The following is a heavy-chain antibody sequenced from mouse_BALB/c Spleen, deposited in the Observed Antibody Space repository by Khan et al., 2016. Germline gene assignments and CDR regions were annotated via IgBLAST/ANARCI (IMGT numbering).Heavy chain of an antibody. V-gene: IGHV4-1*02. CDR3: ARAGYYGYRAY. Sequence: EVQLVESGGGLVHPGGSLKLSCAASGFDFSRYWMSWVRQAPGKGLEWIGEINPDSYTINYTPSLKDKFIISRDNAKNTLYLQMSKVRSEDTALYYCARAGYYGYRAYWGQGTLVTVSA. CDR1: GFDFSRYW. CDR2: INPDSYTI. D-gene: IGHD1-1*01. J-gene: IGHJ3*01.